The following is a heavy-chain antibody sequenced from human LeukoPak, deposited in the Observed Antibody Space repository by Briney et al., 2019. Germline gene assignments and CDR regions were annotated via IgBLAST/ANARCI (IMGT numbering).Heavy chain of an antibody. CDR2: ISPSTGGT. V-gene: IGHV1-46*01. CDR3: ARGYSSNWRDFFDS. CDR1: GYTFTTYY. D-gene: IGHD6-13*01. J-gene: IGHJ4*02. Sequence: ASVKVSCKASGYTFTTYYVHWLRQAPGQGLEWMGIISPSTGGTTYAQRFQGSVTMTRDTSTSTVYMELSSLRSEDTALYYCARGYSSNWRDFFDSWGQGTLVTVSS.